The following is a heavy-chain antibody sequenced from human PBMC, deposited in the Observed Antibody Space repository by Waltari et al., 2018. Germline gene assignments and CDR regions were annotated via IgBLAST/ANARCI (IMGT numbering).Heavy chain of an antibody. D-gene: IGHD3-3*01. V-gene: IGHV1-8*02. Sequence: VQLVQSGAEVMKPGASVKLSCTASGYTFNTYEINWGRQAPGQGPEWRGGMTPNKGGPGLEQKFQGRVTLTRDTAISTADMEGTSLTADDSALYFCARGRDGHADYDFNLFDPWGHGTLVTVSS. CDR2: MTPNKGGP. CDR3: ARGRDGHADYDFNLFDP. CDR1: GYTFNTYE. J-gene: IGHJ5*02.